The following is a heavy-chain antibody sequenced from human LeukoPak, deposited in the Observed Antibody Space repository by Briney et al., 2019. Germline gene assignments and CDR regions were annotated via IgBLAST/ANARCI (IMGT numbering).Heavy chain of an antibody. CDR2: MNEGGSEI. Sequence: GGSLRLSCAASGFTFSGYSMTWVRQAPGTGLEWVTYMNEGGSEIYYLDSVKGRFTISRDNGKNSLYLQMNSLRVEDTAVYYCARGVYAFDVWGQGTMVTVSS. CDR3: ARGVYAFDV. CDR1: GFTFSGYS. D-gene: IGHD6-6*01. V-gene: IGHV3-7*01. J-gene: IGHJ3*01.